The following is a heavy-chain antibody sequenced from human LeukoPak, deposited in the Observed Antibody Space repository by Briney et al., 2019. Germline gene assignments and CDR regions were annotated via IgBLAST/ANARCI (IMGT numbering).Heavy chain of an antibody. CDR1: GGSISSSSYY. Sequence: SETLSLTCTVSGGSISSSSYYWGWIRQPPGKGLEWIGSIYYSGSTYYNPSLKSRVTISVDTSKNQFSLKLSSVTAADTAVYYCARVLPVRDYTNWFDPWGQGTLVTVSS. CDR3: ARVLPVRDYTNWFDP. CDR2: IYYSGST. V-gene: IGHV4-39*07. J-gene: IGHJ5*02. D-gene: IGHD4-11*01.